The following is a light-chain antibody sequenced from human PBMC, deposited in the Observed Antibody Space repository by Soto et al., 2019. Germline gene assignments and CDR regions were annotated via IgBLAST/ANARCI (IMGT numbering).Light chain of an antibody. J-gene: IGLJ2*01. CDR3: HVWDSSRDHHL. V-gene: IGLV3-21*04. CDR2: YDT. Sequence: SYELTQPPSVSVAPGKTARITCGGINIGSKHVHWYQQKPGQAPVLVIYYDTDRPSGIPERFSGSNSGNTATMTISRVEAGDEADYYCHVWDSSRDHHLFGGGTKLTVL. CDR1: NIGSKH.